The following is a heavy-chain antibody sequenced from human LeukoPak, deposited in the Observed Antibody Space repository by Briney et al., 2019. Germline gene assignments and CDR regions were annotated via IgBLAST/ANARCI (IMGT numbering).Heavy chain of an antibody. CDR2: ISGSGGST. CDR1: GFTFSDYY. D-gene: IGHD4-11*01. Sequence: GGSLRLSCAASGFTFSDYYMSWVRQAPGKGLEWVSAISGSGGSTYYADSVKGRFTISRDNSKNTLYLQMNSLRAEDTAVYYCAKDRLGEGLQFWDYYYHYMDVWGKGTTVTVSS. CDR3: AKDRLGEGLQFWDYYYHYMDV. J-gene: IGHJ6*03. V-gene: IGHV3-23*01.